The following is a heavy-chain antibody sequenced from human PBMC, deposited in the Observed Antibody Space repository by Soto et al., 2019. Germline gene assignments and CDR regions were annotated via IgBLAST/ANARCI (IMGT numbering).Heavy chain of an antibody. CDR3: AREVTVDYYDSSGYYPAHDAFDI. CDR2: ISSSSSYI. CDR1: GFTFSSYS. V-gene: IGHV3-21*01. J-gene: IGHJ3*02. Sequence: GGSLRLSXAASGFTFSSYSMNWVRQAPGKGLEWVSSISSSSSYIYYADSVKGRFTISRDNAKNSLYLQMNSLRAEDTAVYYCAREVTVDYYDSSGYYPAHDAFDIWGQGTMVTVSS. D-gene: IGHD3-22*01.